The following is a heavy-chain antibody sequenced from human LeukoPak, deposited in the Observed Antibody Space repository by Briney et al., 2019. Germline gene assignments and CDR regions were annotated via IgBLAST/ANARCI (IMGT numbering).Heavy chain of an antibody. Sequence: GSSVKVSCKVSGYTLTELSMHWARQAPGKGLEWMGGFDLEDGETIYAQKFQGRVTMTEDTSTDTAYMELSSLRSEDTAVYYCAGEGGVVVVSDAFDIWGQGTMVTVSS. CDR3: AGEGGVVVVSDAFDI. J-gene: IGHJ3*02. D-gene: IGHD3-22*01. V-gene: IGHV1-24*01. CDR1: GYTLTELS. CDR2: FDLEDGET.